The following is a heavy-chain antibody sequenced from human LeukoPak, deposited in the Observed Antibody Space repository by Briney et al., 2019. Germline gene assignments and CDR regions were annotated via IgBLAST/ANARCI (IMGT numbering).Heavy chain of an antibody. V-gene: IGHV4-30-4*01. CDR2: IYYSGST. J-gene: IGHJ5*02. CDR1: GGSISSGDYY. D-gene: IGHD3-10*01. CDR3: ASARRWYYYGSGPTDNWFDP. Sequence: PSETLSLTCTVSGGSISSGDYYWGWIRQPPGKGLEWIGYIYYSGSTYYNPSLKSRVTISVDTSKNQFSLKLSSVTAADTAVYYCASARRWYYYGSGPTDNWFDPWGQGTLVTVSS.